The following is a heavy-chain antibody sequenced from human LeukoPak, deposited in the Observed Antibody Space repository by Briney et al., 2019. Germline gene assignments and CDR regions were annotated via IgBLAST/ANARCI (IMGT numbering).Heavy chain of an antibody. V-gene: IGHV4-59*01. CDR3: ARLWLANYYYMDV. D-gene: IGHD6-19*01. CDR2: IYYSGST. J-gene: IGHJ6*03. Sequence: PSETLSLTCTVSGGSISSYYWSWIRQPPGKGLGWIGYIYYSGSTNYNPSLKSRVTISVDTSKNQFSLKLSSVTAADTAVYYCARLWLANYYYMDVWGKGTTVTVSS. CDR1: GGSISSYY.